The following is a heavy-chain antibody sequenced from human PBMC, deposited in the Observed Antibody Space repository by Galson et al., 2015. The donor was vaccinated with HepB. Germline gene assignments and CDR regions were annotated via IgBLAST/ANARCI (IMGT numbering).Heavy chain of an antibody. D-gene: IGHD3-3*01. J-gene: IGHJ6*03. CDR1: GASFSGDY. Sequence: SETLSLTCAVYGASFSGDYWSWIRQPPGKGLEWIGEINHGGRRSYNPTLESRVTISIDTSKTQFSLTVSSVTAADTAVYYCARGTGIPIIGVRIPRSYYYMDVWGKGTTFIVSS. CDR2: INHGGRR. V-gene: IGHV4-34*01. CDR3: ARGTGIPIIGVRIPRSYYYMDV.